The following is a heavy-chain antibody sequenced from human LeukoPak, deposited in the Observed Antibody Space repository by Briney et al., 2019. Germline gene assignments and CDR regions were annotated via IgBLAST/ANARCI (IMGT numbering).Heavy chain of an antibody. CDR3: ARRPRRVRGVIGGYFDY. V-gene: IGHV4-39*07. Sequence: SETLSLTCTVSGGSISSGSYYWSWIRQPPGKGLEWIGEINHSGSTNYNPSLKSRVTISVDTSKNQFSLKLSSVTAADTAVYYCARRPRRVRGVIGGYFDYWGQGTLVTVSS. J-gene: IGHJ4*02. CDR2: INHSGST. CDR1: GGSISSGSYY. D-gene: IGHD3-10*01.